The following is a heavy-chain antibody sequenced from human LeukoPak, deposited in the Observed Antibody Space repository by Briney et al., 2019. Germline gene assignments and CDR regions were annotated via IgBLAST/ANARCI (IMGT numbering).Heavy chain of an antibody. CDR3: AKDRGIISDY. CDR2: ISGSGDST. CDR1: GFTVSSNS. D-gene: IGHD3-10*01. Sequence: GGSLRLSCTVSGFTVSSNSMSWVRQAPGRGLEWVSAISGSGDSTSYADSVKGRFTISRDNSENTLYLQMNSLRAEDTAVYYCAKDRGIISDYWGQGTLVTVSS. J-gene: IGHJ4*02. V-gene: IGHV3-23*01.